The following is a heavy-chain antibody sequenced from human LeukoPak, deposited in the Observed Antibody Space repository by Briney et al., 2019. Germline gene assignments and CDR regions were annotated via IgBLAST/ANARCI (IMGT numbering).Heavy chain of an antibody. J-gene: IGHJ4*02. CDR2: ISYDGDHK. CDR3: AKDRALGFFDY. V-gene: IGHV3-30*18. Sequence: PGGSLRLSCAASGFTFSSYAMSWVRQAPGKGLEWVAVISYDGDHKYYADSVRGRFTISRDNSKNTLYLQMNSLRAEDTAVYYCAKDRALGFFDYWGQGTLVTVSS. CDR1: GFTFSSYA.